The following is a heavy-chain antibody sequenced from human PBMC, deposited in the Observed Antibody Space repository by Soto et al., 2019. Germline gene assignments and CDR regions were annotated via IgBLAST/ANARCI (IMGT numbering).Heavy chain of an antibody. D-gene: IGHD6-19*01. CDR1: RVTIGSYA. Sequence: AAKLSWKASRVTIGSYASSWVRQSTGQGLEWMGGIIPIFGTANYAQKFQGRVTITADESTSTAYMELSSLRSEDTAVYYCARDFTRIAVAGTGYYYYGMDVWGQGTTVTVSS. CDR2: IIPIFGTA. J-gene: IGHJ6*02. CDR3: ARDFTRIAVAGTGYYYYGMDV. V-gene: IGHV1-69*13.